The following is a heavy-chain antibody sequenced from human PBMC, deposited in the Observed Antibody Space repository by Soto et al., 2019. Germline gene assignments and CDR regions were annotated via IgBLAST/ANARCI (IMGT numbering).Heavy chain of an antibody. CDR3: ARGRGSSSNNFLDP. CDR1: GYTFINYY. Sequence: ASVKVSCKASGYTFINYYMHWVRQAPGQGPEWMGWINPNSDGTNLAQKFQGRVTVTRDTSISTAYMELTRLTSDDTAVYYCARGRGSSSNNFLDPWGQGTLVTNYS. CDR2: INPNSDGT. V-gene: IGHV1-2*02. D-gene: IGHD6-6*01. J-gene: IGHJ5*02.